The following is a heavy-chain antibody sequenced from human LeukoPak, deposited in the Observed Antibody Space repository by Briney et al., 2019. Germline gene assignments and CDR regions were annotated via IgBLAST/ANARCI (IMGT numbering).Heavy chain of an antibody. J-gene: IGHJ4*02. Sequence: PSETLSLTCAVYGGSFSGYYWSWIRQPPGKGLEWIGEINHSGSTNYNPYLKSRVTISVDTSKNQFSLKLNSVTAADTAVYYCARDNWEVDYWGQGTLVTVSS. CDR3: ARDNWEVDY. D-gene: IGHD1-1*01. CDR2: INHSGST. CDR1: GGSFSGYY. V-gene: IGHV4-34*01.